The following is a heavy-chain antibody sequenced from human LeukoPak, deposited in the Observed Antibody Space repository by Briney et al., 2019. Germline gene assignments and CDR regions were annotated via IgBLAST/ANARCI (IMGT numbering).Heavy chain of an antibody. CDR3: ARSRECSSTSCYGWFDP. V-gene: IGHV1-2*02. Sequence: ASVKVSCKASGYTFTSYDINWVRQATGQGLEWMGWINPNSGGTNYAQKFQGRVTMTRDTSISTAYMELSRLRSDDTAVYYCARSRECSSTSCYGWFDPWGQGTLVTVSS. CDR2: INPNSGGT. J-gene: IGHJ5*02. CDR1: GYTFTSYD. D-gene: IGHD2-2*01.